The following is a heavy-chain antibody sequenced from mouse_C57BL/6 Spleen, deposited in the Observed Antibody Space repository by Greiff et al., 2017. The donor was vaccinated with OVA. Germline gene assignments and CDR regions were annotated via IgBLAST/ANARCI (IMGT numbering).Heavy chain of an antibody. V-gene: IGHV1-54*01. CDR3: ARRGPYSNYAMDY. J-gene: IGHJ4*01. CDR2: INPGSGGT. D-gene: IGHD2-5*01. Sequence: QVQLQQSGAELVRPGTSVKVSCKASGYAFTNYLIEWVKQRPGQGLEWIGVINPGSGGTNYNEKFKGKATLTADKSSSTAYMQLSSLTSEDSAVYFCARRGPYSNYAMDYWGQGTSVTVSS. CDR1: GYAFTNYL.